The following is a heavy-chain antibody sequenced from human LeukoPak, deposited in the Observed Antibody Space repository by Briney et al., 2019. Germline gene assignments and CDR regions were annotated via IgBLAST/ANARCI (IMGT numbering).Heavy chain of an antibody. D-gene: IGHD6-6*01. CDR1: GFTFSSYS. Sequence: PGGSLRLSCAASGFTFSSYSMNWVRQAPGKGLEWVSYISSSSGNIYYADSVKGRFTISRDNAKNLLYLQMNSLRAEDTAVYYCSRGGSSSGDGLDYWGQGNLVTVSS. CDR2: ISSSSGNI. V-gene: IGHV3-21*01. CDR3: SRGGSSSGDGLDY. J-gene: IGHJ4*02.